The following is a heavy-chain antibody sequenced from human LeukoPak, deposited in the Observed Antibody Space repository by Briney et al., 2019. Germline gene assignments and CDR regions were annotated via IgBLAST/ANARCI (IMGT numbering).Heavy chain of an antibody. CDR1: GGSFSGYY. CDR3: ARVKRQWLVRGYFDY. J-gene: IGHJ4*02. V-gene: IGHV4-34*01. CDR2: INHSGST. Sequence: SETLSLTCAVYGGSFSGYYWSWIRQPPGKGLEWIGEINHSGSTSYNPSLKSRVTISVDTSKNQFSLKLNSVTAADTAVYYCARVKRQWLVRGYFDYWGQGTLVTVSS. D-gene: IGHD6-19*01.